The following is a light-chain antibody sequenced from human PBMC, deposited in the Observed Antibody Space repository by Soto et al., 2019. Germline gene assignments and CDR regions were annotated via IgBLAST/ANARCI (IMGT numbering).Light chain of an antibody. Sequence: DTVLIQSPATLSLSRGERATLSCRASHTVANFLAWYQHKAGQAPRLLIYDVSNRATGIPARFSGSGSGTDFTLTISSLEPDDFAVYYCQQRGNWPPTFGGGTKVDIK. J-gene: IGKJ4*01. CDR3: QQRGNWPPT. CDR2: DVS. CDR1: HTVANF. V-gene: IGKV3-11*01.